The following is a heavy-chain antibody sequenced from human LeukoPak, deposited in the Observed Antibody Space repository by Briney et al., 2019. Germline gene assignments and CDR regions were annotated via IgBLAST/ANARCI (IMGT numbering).Heavy chain of an antibody. CDR1: GGSVSSYY. Sequence: SETLSLTCSVSGGSVSSYYWSWIRQSPGKGLEWIGYIHNSGRTNYNPSLKSRVTGFVDKSKNQFSLKLSSVTAADTAVYYCASRGPWFDPWGQGTLVTVSS. CDR3: ASRGPWFDP. V-gene: IGHV4-4*08. CDR2: IHNSGRT. J-gene: IGHJ5*02.